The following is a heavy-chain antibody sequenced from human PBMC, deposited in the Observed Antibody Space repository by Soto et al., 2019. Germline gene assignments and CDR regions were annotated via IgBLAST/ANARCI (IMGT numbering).Heavy chain of an antibody. CDR1: GGSISSSSYY. D-gene: IGHD2-2*01. CDR2: IYYSGST. J-gene: IGHJ6*03. V-gene: IGHV4-39*01. CDR3: ARIRGDCSSTRCHGGYYYYYMDV. Sequence: SETLSLTCTVSGGSISSSSYYWGWIRQPPGKGLEWIGSIYYSGSTYYNPSLRSRVTISVDTSKNQFSLKLSSVTAADTAVYYCARIRGDCSSTRCHGGYYYYYMDVWGKGTTVTVSS.